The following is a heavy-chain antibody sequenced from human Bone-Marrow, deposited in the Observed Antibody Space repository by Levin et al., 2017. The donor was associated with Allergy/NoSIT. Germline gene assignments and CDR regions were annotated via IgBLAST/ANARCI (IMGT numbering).Heavy chain of an antibody. CDR2: INPNSGGT. D-gene: IGHD6-6*01. V-gene: IGHV1-2*06. J-gene: IGHJ6*03. Sequence: PLASVKVSCKASGYTFTGYYMHWVRQAPGQGLEWMGRINPNSGGTNYAQKFQGRVTMTRDTSISTAYMELSRLRSDDTAVYYCASGIAARTYYYYYYMDVWGKGTTVTVSS. CDR3: ASGIAARTYYYYYYMDV. CDR1: GYTFTGYY.